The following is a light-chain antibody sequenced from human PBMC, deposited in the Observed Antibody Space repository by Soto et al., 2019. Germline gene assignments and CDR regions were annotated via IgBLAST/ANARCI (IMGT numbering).Light chain of an antibody. V-gene: IGKV1-39*01. CDR1: QTISSW. CDR3: QQSYSTLGT. CDR2: AAS. J-gene: IGKJ5*01. Sequence: DIQMTQSPSTLSGSVGDRVTIPCRASQTISSWLAWYQQKPGKAPKLLIYAASSLQSGVPSRFSGSGSGTDFTLTISSLQPEDFATYYCQQSYSTLGTFGQGTRLEIK.